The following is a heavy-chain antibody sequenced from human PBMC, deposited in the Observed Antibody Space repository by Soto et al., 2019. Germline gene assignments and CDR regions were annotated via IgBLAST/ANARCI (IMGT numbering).Heavy chain of an antibody. CDR3: AKYSELPYEAYLKQ. V-gene: IGHV3-23*01. D-gene: IGHD1-7*01. CDR2: ISSNGGRT. Sequence: GGSLRLSCAASGFTFSVYAMSWVRQAPGKGLEWVSAISSNGGRTSYADSLRGRFTISRDNSKSALYLQMNNLRAEDTAIYYCAKYSELPYEAYLKQWGQGTLVTVSS. CDR1: GFTFSVYA. J-gene: IGHJ1*01.